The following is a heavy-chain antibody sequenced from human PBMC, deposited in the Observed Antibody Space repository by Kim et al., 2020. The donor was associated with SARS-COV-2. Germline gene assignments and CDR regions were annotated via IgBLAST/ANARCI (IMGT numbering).Heavy chain of an antibody. CDR2: IYYSGST. J-gene: IGHJ2*01. Sequence: SETLSLTCTVSGGSISSSSYYWGWIRQPPGKGLEWIGSIYYSGSTYYNPSLKSRVTISVDTSKNQFSLKLSSVTAADTAVYYCARLKWYFDLWGRGTLVTVSS. V-gene: IGHV4-39*01. CDR3: ARLKWYFDL. CDR1: GGSISSSSYY.